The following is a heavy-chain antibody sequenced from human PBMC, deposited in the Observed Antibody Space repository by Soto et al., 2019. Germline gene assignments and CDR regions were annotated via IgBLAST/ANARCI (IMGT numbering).Heavy chain of an antibody. Sequence: QVQLVQSGAEVKKPGASVKVSCKASGYTFTDYYMHWVRQAPGQGLEWMGWINPNNGGTNYAQKFEGWVTMTRDTSLSTAYMELSRLRSDDTAVYYCARDAVIAAADTPGDYWGQGTLVTVSS. CDR3: ARDAVIAAADTPGDY. J-gene: IGHJ4*02. D-gene: IGHD6-13*01. V-gene: IGHV1-2*04. CDR2: INPNNGGT. CDR1: GYTFTDYY.